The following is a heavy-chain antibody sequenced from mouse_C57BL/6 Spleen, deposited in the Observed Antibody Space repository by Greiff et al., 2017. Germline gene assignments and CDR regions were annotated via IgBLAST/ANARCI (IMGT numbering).Heavy chain of an antibody. J-gene: IGHJ4*01. D-gene: IGHD1-1*01. CDR1: GYTFTTYP. Sequence: VKLMESGAELVKPGASVKMSCKASGYTFTTYPIEWMKQNHGKSLEWIGNFHPYNDDTKYNEKFKGKATLTVEKSSSTVYLELSRLTSDDSAVYYCARGGDYGYAMDYWGQGTSVTVSS. CDR2: FHPYNDDT. V-gene: IGHV1-47*01. CDR3: ARGGDYGYAMDY.